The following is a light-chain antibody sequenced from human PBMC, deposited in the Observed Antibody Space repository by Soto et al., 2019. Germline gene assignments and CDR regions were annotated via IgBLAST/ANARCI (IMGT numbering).Light chain of an antibody. Sequence: DIQMTQSPSTLSGSVGDRVTITCRASQTISSWLAWYQQKPGKAPKLLIYKASTLKSGVPSRFSGCGSGTDFTLTISSLQPEDFATYYCQQSYSTPSITFGQGTRLEIK. CDR1: QTISSW. CDR2: KAS. J-gene: IGKJ5*01. CDR3: QQSYSTPSIT. V-gene: IGKV1-5*03.